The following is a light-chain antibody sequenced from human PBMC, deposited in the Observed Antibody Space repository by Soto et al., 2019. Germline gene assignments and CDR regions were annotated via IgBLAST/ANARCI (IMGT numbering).Light chain of an antibody. V-gene: IGKV2-30*01. J-gene: IGKJ2*01. CDR1: QSLVYRDGIAY. Sequence: EVVMTQSPLSLPVTLGQPASISCRSSQSLVYRDGIAYLNWFHQRPGQSPRRLIYQASHRDSGIPDRCSGSGSGTDFTLKISRGEAEDVVVYYCMQGTHWPPYPFGQGTRLEIK. CDR3: MQGTHWPPYP. CDR2: QAS.